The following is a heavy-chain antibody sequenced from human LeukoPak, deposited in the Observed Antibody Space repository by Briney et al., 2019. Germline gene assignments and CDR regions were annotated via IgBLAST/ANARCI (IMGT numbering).Heavy chain of an antibody. CDR1: GYTFTSYD. J-gene: IGHJ4*02. CDR3: PRWEVGATPPADY. V-gene: IGHV1-18*01. Sequence: ASVKVSCKASGYTFTSYDISWVRQAPGQGLEWMGWISAYNGNTNYAQKLQGRVTMTTDTSTSTAYMELRSLRSDDTAGYCCPRWEVGATPPADYWGQGTLVTVSS. D-gene: IGHD1-26*01. CDR2: ISAYNGNT.